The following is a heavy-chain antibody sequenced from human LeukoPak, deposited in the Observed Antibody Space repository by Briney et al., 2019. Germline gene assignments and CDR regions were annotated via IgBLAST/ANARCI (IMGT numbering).Heavy chain of an antibody. CDR2: ISSSSSTI. J-gene: IGHJ4*02. Sequence: GGSLRLSCAASGFTFSSYSMNWVRQAPGKGLEWVSYISSSSSTIYYADSVKGRFTISRDNSKNTLYLQMNSLRAEDTAVYYCAKPRNLYYDSSGYYPCFDYWGQGTLVTVSS. D-gene: IGHD3-22*01. CDR1: GFTFSSYS. CDR3: AKPRNLYYDSSGYYPCFDY. V-gene: IGHV3-48*01.